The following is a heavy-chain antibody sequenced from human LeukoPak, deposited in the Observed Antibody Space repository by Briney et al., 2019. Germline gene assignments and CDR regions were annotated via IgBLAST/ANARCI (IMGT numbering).Heavy chain of an antibody. V-gene: IGHV3-23*01. CDR3: AKQSYARALGE. J-gene: IGHJ4*02. CDR2: TNSGGTST. CDR1: GFPFSDFS. D-gene: IGHD2-8*01. Sequence: GGPLRLSCAPPGFPFSDFSMSWVRQAPGKGLEWISTTNSGGTSTYYAESVKGRFTISRDNSKNTLYLQMSSLRVEDTAVYYCAKQSYARALGEGGPGTLVSVSS.